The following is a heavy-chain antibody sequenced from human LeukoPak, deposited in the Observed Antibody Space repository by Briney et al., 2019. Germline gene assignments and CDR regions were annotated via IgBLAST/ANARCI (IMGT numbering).Heavy chain of an antibody. CDR1: GYSLTSYW. Sequence: GESLKISCKGSGYSLTSYWIGWVRQMPGKGLEWMGIIYPGDSDTRYSPSFQGQVTISADKSISTAYLQWSSLKASDTAMYYCARHEDPTTVVTESYYYYGMDVWGQGTTVTVSS. D-gene: IGHD4-23*01. J-gene: IGHJ6*02. V-gene: IGHV5-51*01. CDR3: ARHEDPTTVVTESYYYYGMDV. CDR2: IYPGDSDT.